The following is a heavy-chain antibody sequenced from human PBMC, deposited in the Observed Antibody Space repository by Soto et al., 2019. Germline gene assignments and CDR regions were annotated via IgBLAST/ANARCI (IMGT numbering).Heavy chain of an antibody. CDR3: AAAVTMIYNEGPYAYNM. V-gene: IGHV1-58*01. Sequence: GASVNVSCKASGFTFGYSAVHWVRQARGQLLDCIGWILVASGGTNYAKNFEERVTISRDMSTSTAYMELSSLRSEDTAVYFFAAAVTMIYNEGPYAYNMWGQGTLVNVSS. CDR2: ILVASGGT. D-gene: IGHD3-22*01. J-gene: IGHJ3*02. CDR1: GFTFGYSA.